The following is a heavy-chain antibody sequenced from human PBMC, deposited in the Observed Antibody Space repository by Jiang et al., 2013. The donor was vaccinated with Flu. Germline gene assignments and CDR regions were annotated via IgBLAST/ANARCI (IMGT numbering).Heavy chain of an antibody. CDR2: ISYDGSNK. V-gene: IGHV3-30-3*02. D-gene: IGHD3-10*01. J-gene: IGHJ3*02. CDR3: AKTLIRGDAFDI. Sequence: VESGGGVVQPGRSLRLSCAASGFTFSSYAMHWVRQAPGKGLEWVAVISYDGSNKYYADSVKGRFTISRDNSKNTLYLQMNSLRAEDTAVYYCAKTLIRGDAFDIWGQGTMVTVSS. CDR1: GFTFSSYA.